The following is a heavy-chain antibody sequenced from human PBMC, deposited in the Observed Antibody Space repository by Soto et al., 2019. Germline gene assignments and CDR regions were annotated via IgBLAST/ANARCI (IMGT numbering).Heavy chain of an antibody. CDR1: GGTISGYY. Sequence: PSETLSLTCSVSGGTISGYYWTWIWQPAGKGLEWIGRIYSSGNTKYNPSLQSRVTMSLDTSNNQFSLRLTSVTAADTAVYYCARGQRFSDWFDPWGQGTLVTVSS. CDR2: IYSSGNT. D-gene: IGHD3-3*01. CDR3: ARGQRFSDWFDP. V-gene: IGHV4-4*07. J-gene: IGHJ5*02.